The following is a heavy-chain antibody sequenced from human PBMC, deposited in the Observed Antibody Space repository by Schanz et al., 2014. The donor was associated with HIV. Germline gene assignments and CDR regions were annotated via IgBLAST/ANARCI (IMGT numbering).Heavy chain of an antibody. J-gene: IGHJ4*02. CDR3: AKPEYDSSGNSQSHFDY. Sequence: QLVESGGGLIQPGGSLRLSCVFSGFTVSNNHLSWVRQAPGKGLVWVSRINSDGSSTNYADSVKGRLTISRDNAKNTLYLQMNSLRAEDTAVYYCAKPEYDSSGNSQSHFDYWGQGTLVTVSS. D-gene: IGHD3-22*01. V-gene: IGHV3-74*02. CDR1: GFTVSNNH. CDR2: INSDGSST.